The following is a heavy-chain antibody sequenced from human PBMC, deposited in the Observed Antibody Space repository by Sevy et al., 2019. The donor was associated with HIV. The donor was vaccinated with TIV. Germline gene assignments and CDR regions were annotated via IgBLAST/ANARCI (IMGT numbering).Heavy chain of an antibody. Sequence: GGSLRLSCAVPGFTLSGSDIHWVRQASGKGLEWVGRFRVKANGYATAYAASVKGRFTISRDDSKNTAYLQMNSLKTEDTAVYYISISRYGDKPYYFDYWGQGTLVTVSS. CDR3: SISRYGDKPYYFDY. J-gene: IGHJ4*02. CDR2: FRVKANGYAT. V-gene: IGHV3-73*01. CDR1: GFTLSGSD. D-gene: IGHD4-17*01.